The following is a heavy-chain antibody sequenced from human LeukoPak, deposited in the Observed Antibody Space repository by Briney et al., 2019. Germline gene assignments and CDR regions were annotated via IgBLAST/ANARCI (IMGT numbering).Heavy chain of an antibody. CDR1: GFTFSNAW. CDR2: IKSKTDGGTT. CDR3: TTDSDSMVRAGTYYYYYYGMDV. D-gene: IGHD3-10*01. J-gene: IGHJ6*02. Sequence: GGSLRLSCAASGFTFSNAWMSWVRQAPGKGLEWVGRIKSKTDGGTTDYAAPVKGRFTTSRDDSKNTLYLQMNSLKTEDTAVYYCTTDSDSMVRAGTYYYYYYGMDVWGQGTTVTVSS. V-gene: IGHV3-15*01.